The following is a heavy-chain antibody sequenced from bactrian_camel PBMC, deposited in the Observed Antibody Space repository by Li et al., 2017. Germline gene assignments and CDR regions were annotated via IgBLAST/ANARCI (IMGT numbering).Heavy chain of an antibody. CDR2: IDRDGST. Sequence: HVQLVESGGGSVQTGGSLKLSCVHSGYSTACMGWFRQAAGKGREGVAVIDRDGSTSYADSVKGRFTISKDNAKNTLYLQMNSLKAEDTAVYRCQPYGRSYVDYNCRAGLGQGTQVTVS. J-gene: IGHJ4*01. D-gene: IGHD4*01. V-gene: IGHV3S53*01. CDR1: GYSTAC.